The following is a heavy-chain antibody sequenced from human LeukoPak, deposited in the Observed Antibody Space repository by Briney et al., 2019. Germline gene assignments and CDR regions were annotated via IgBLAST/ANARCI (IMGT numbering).Heavy chain of an antibody. J-gene: IGHJ5*02. V-gene: IGHV4-39*01. CDR1: GGSISSSSYY. CDR2: IYYSGST. Sequence: SETLSLTCTGSGGSISSSSYYWGWIRQPPGKGLEWIGSIYYSGSTYYNPSLKSRVTISVDTSKNQFSLKLSSVTAADTAVYYCASFSIAVAGTSWFDPWGQGTLVTVSS. CDR3: ASFSIAVAGTSWFDP. D-gene: IGHD6-19*01.